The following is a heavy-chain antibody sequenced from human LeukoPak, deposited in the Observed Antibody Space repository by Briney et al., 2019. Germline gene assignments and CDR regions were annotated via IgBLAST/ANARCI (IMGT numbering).Heavy chain of an antibody. D-gene: IGHD2-15*01. V-gene: IGHV1-69*05. Sequence: GASVKVSCKASGGTFSSYAISWVRQAPGQGLEWMGGIIPIFGTANYAQKFQGRVTMTRNTSISTAYMELSRLRSEDTAVYYCARDSRAAPDDAFDIWGQGTMVTVSS. J-gene: IGHJ3*02. CDR1: GGTFSSYA. CDR2: IIPIFGTA. CDR3: ARDSRAAPDDAFDI.